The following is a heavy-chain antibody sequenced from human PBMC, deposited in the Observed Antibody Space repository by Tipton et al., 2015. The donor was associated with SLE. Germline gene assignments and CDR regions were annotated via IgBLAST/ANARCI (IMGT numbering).Heavy chain of an antibody. CDR1: GDSISSYY. J-gene: IGHJ5*02. D-gene: IGHD6-19*01. Sequence: TLSLTCIVSGDSISSYYWSWIRQPAGKGLEWIGRIYTSRSTDYNPSLRSRVTMSVDMSKNQFSLRLTSVTAADTAICYCARDGSSGWYNWFDPWGQGTLVTVSS. V-gene: IGHV4-4*07. CDR3: ARDGSSGWYNWFDP. CDR2: IYTSRST.